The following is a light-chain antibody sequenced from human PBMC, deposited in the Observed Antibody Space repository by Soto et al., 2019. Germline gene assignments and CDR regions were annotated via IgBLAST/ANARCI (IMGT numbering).Light chain of an antibody. V-gene: IGLV1-40*01. CDR1: GAGYD. Sequence: QSALTQPPSVSGAPGQRVTISCIGAGYDVHWYQQLPGTAPKVLFYGNNNRPAGFPDRFSGSKSGTSASLAITGLQAEDEADYYWQSYDSGLSGWVFGGGTKLTV. CDR3: QSYDSGLSGWV. CDR2: GNN. J-gene: IGLJ3*02.